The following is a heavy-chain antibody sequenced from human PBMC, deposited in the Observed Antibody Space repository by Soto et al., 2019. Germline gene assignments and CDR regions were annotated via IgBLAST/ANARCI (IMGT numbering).Heavy chain of an antibody. CDR1: GFVFSDFQ. D-gene: IGHD3-10*02. CDR3: ARDNLAVQGAFDH. J-gene: IGHJ4*02. V-gene: IGHV3-21*01. Sequence: GGSLRLSCAASGFVFSDFQLNWVRQAPGRGLEWLASITGTSAFLFYADSIKGRFTISRDNPKNFLFLQMDSLGPEDTAVYYCARDNLAVQGAFDHWGQGALVTVSS. CDR2: ITGTSAFL.